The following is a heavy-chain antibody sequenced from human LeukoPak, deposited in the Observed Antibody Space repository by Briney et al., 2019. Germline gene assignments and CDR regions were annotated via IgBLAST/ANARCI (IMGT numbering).Heavy chain of an antibody. D-gene: IGHD2-2*01. CDR1: GGSVSSSGYY. Sequence: SETLSLTCTVSGGSVSSSGYYWGWIRQPPGKGLEWIGSVSYTGGTYYNPSLKSRVTISADTSKNQFSLKLSSVTAADTAVYYCARLVWGLDAFDIWGQGTMVTVSS. CDR3: ARLVWGLDAFDI. V-gene: IGHV4-39*01. J-gene: IGHJ3*02. CDR2: VSYTGGT.